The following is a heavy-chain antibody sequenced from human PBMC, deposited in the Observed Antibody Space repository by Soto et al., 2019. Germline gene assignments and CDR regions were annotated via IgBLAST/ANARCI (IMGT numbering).Heavy chain of an antibody. CDR3: TTDHIARLWAATHKGWFDP. D-gene: IGHD3-16*01. V-gene: IGHV3-15*01. J-gene: IGHJ5*02. CDR2: IKSKTDGGTT. CDR1: GFTFSNAW. Sequence: PGGSLRLSCAASGFTFSNAWMSWVRQAPGKGLEWVGRIKSKTDGGTTDYAAPVKGRFTISRDDSKNTLYLQMNSLKTEDTAVYYCTTDHIARLWAATHKGWFDPWGQGTLVTVSS.